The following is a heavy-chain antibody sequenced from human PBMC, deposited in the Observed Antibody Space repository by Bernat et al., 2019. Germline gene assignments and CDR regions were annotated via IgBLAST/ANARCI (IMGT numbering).Heavy chain of an antibody. CDR3: ARGGGVATARDYWYFDL. V-gene: IGHV3-7*01. D-gene: IGHD5-12*01. CDR1: GFTFSNYW. J-gene: IGHJ2*01. CDR2: IKKDGGER. Sequence: EVQLEESGGGLVQPGGSLRLSCAASGFTFSNYWMSWVRQAPGKGLEWVANIKKDGGERYSVDSVKGRFTISRDNAKNSLYLQMNSLRAEDTAVYYCARGGGVATARDYWYFDLWGRGTLVTVSS.